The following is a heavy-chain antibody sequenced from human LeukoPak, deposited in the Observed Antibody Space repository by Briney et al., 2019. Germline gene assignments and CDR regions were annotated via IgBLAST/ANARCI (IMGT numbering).Heavy chain of an antibody. J-gene: IGHJ3*02. CDR3: PRSTRRQTNAFEI. D-gene: IGHD1-1*01. Sequence: PGGSLRLSCAASGFTFSSYSVNWVRQAPGKGLEWVSSISERSSYIYYADSMKGRFTISRDNAKNSLYLQMNSLRAEDTAVYYCPRSTRRQTNAFEIGAQGTVVTVCS. CDR1: GFTFSSYS. CDR2: ISERSSYI. V-gene: IGHV3-21*01.